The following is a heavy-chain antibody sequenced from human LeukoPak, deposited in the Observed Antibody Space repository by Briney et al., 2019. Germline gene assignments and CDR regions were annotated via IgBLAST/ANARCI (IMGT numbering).Heavy chain of an antibody. CDR2: ISYDGSNK. V-gene: IGHV3-30*04. Sequence: GGSLRLSCAASGFTFSSYAMHWVRQAPGKGLEWVAVISYDGSNKYYGDSVKGRFTISRDNSKKTLYLQMNSLRAEATAVYYCARENGRSGYCSGGSCSGGMDVWGKGTTVTVSS. CDR3: ARENGRSGYCSGGSCSGGMDV. J-gene: IGHJ6*04. D-gene: IGHD2-15*01. CDR1: GFTFSSYA.